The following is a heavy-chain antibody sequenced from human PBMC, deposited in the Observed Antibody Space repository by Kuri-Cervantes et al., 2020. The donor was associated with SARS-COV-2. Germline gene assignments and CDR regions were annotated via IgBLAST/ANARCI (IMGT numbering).Heavy chain of an antibody. J-gene: IGHJ6*03. Sequence: SVKVSCKASGGTFSSYAISWVRQAPGQGLEWMGRIIPILGTANYAQKFQGRVTITADKSTSTAYMELSSLRSEDTAVYYCARVGEDIVVVPAAIPYYYYYMDVWGKGTTVTVSS. D-gene: IGHD2-2*01. CDR2: IIPILGTA. CDR1: GGTFSSYA. V-gene: IGHV1-69*04. CDR3: ARVGEDIVVVPAAIPYYYYYMDV.